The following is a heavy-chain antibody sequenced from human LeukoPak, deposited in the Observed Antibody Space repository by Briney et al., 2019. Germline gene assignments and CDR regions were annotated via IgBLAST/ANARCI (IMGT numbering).Heavy chain of an antibody. J-gene: IGHJ4*02. V-gene: IGHV4-30-4*07. D-gene: IGHD4-17*01. CDR2: IYYSGST. Sequence: SETLSLTCAVSGGSISSGGYSWSWIRQPPGKRLEWIGYIYYSGSTYYNPSLKTRVTISVDTSKNQFSLKLSSVTAADTAVYYCARTKKVGYGDYENYFDYWGQGTLVTVSS. CDR3: ARTKKVGYGDYENYFDY. CDR1: GGSISSGGYS.